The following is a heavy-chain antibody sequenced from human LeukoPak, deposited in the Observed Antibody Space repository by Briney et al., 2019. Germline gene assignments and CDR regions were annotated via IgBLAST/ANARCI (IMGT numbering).Heavy chain of an antibody. D-gene: IGHD5-12*01. CDR1: GDSISGSRYY. CDR2: INHSGST. V-gene: IGHV4-39*07. J-gene: IGHJ4*02. CDR3: ARTHYWRGVATIIGFDY. Sequence: SETLSLTCTVSGDSISGSRYYWAWIRQPPGKGLEWIGEINHSGSTNYNPSLKSRVTISVDTSKNQFSLKLSSVTAADTAVYYCARTHYWRGVATIIGFDYWGQGTLVTVSS.